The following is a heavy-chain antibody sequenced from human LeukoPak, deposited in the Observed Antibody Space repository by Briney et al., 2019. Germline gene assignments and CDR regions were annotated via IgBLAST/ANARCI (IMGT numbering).Heavy chain of an antibody. CDR1: GGSFSGYY. CDR2: IYYSGST. Sequence: SETLSLTCAVYGGSFSGYYWSWIRQPPGKGLEWIGYIYYSGSTNYNPSLKSRVTISVDTSKNQFSLKLSSVTAADTAVYYCARDVKYCSDGSCYSDFDYWGQGTLVTVSS. J-gene: IGHJ4*02. D-gene: IGHD2-15*01. V-gene: IGHV4-59*01. CDR3: ARDVKYCSDGSCYSDFDY.